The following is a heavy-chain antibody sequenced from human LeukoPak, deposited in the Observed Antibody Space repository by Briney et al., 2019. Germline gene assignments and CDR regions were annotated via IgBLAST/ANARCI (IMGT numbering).Heavy chain of an antibody. CDR3: ARNGSVRRVVKDLFEY. D-gene: IGHD3-10*01. V-gene: IGHV1-18*01. J-gene: IGHJ4*02. Sequence: ASVKASCKASGYTFTDYYMTWVRQAPGQGLEWMGRVSPYSGNTDYSQRFQDRVTITKDTSTSTAYMDLRNLSTDDTAMYYCARNGSVRRVVKDLFEYWGQGTLVAVSS. CDR2: VSPYSGNT. CDR1: GYTFTDYY.